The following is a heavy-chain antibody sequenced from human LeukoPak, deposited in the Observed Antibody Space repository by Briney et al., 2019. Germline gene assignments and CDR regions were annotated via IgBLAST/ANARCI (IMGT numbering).Heavy chain of an antibody. CDR3: ARHKIPDDYYSCFDY. CDR1: GGSLSSYF. CDR2: IYYSGST. Sequence: SETLSLTCTVSGGSLSSYFWSWIRQPPGKGLEWIGYIYYSGSTNYNPSLKSRVTMSVDTAKNQFSLKLTSVTAADTAVYYCARHKIPDDYYSCFDYWGQGTLVTVSS. D-gene: IGHD3-22*01. V-gene: IGHV4-59*08. J-gene: IGHJ4*02.